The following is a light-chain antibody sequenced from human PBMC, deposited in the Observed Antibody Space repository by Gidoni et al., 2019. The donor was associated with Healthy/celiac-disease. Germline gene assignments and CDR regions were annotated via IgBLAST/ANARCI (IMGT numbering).Light chain of an antibody. CDR2: GAS. CDR3: QQYYNWPST. V-gene: IGKV3-15*01. CDR1: QSVSSY. J-gene: IGKJ2*01. Sequence: EIVMTQSPATLSVSPGERATLSCRASQSVSSYLAWYQQKPGQAPRLLIYGASTRATGIPARFSGSGSGTEFTLTISSLQSEDFAVYYCQQYYNWPSTFGQGTKLEIK.